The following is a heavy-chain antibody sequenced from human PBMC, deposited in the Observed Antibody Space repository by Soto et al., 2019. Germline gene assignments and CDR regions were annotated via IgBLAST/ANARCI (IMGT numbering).Heavy chain of an antibody. D-gene: IGHD2-2*03. V-gene: IGHV4-39*01. CDR3: ARLNGYCISTNCHGYYGMDV. CDR1: GGSVSSSSYS. CDR2: IYSSENT. J-gene: IGHJ6*02. Sequence: SETLCLTCTVSGGSVSSSSYSWGWIRQSPGMGLEWIGTIYSSENTYYNPSLLSRVTISVDTSKNEFSLRLSSVTAADTAVYYCARLNGYCISTNCHGYYGMDVWGQGTTVTVSS.